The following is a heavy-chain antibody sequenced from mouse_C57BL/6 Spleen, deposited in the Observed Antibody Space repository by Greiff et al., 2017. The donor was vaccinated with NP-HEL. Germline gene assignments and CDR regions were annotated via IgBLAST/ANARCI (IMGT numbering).Heavy chain of an antibody. V-gene: IGHV1-15*01. J-gene: IGHJ4*01. CDR3: TSSLMDY. CDR2: IDTETGGT. CDR1: GYTFTDYE. Sequence: QVQLQQSGAELVRPGASVTLSCKASGYTFTDYEMHWVKQTPVHGLEWIGAIDTETGGTAYNQKFKGKAILTADKSSSTAYMELRSLTSEDSAVYYCTSSLMDYWGQGTSVTVSS.